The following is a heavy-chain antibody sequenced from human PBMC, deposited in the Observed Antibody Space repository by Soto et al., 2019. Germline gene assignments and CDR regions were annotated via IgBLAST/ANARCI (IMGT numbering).Heavy chain of an antibody. CDR3: GKDRSSGWYFGHNGATSIDV. Sequence: WGSPRLSGAACGCTFSSYAMSWVRQAPGKGLEWVSAISVSGGSTYYADSVKGRFTISRDNSKSTLYLQMNSLRAEDTAVYYCGKDRSSGWYFGHNGATSIDVWGHGTTVTASS. CDR1: GCTFSSYA. D-gene: IGHD6-19*01. V-gene: IGHV3-23*01. J-gene: IGHJ6*02. CDR2: ISVSGGST.